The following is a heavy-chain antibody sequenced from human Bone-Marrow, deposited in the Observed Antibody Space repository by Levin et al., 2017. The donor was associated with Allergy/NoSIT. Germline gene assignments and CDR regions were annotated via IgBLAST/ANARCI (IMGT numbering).Heavy chain of an antibody. CDR1: GGSMSGYY. Sequence: SETLSLTCSVSGGSMSGYYWSWIRQPPGKGLEWIAYIYDSGNTNYNPSLKSRVTILIDTSDNQFSLKVSSVTAADTAVYYCARHVYDGTSDAFHIWGQGTMVTVSS. J-gene: IGHJ3*02. V-gene: IGHV4-59*01. CDR3: ARHVYDGTSDAFHI. CDR2: IYDSGNT. D-gene: IGHD3-22*01.